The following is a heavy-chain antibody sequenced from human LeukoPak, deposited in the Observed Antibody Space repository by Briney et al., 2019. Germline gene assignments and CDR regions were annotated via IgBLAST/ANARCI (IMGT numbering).Heavy chain of an antibody. V-gene: IGHV4-39*01. CDR1: GGSISSSSYY. CDR2: IYYSGST. Sequence: SETLSLTCTVSGGSISSSSYYWGWIRQPPGKGLEWIGSIYYSGSTYYNPSLKSRVTISVDTSKNQFSLKLSSVTAADTAVYYCARGLYVLRFLEWLSSYMDVWGKGTTVTVSS. D-gene: IGHD3-3*01. J-gene: IGHJ6*03. CDR3: ARGLYVLRFLEWLSSYMDV.